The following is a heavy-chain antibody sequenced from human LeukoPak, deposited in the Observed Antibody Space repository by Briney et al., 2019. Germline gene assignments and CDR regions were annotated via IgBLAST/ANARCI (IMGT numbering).Heavy chain of an antibody. Sequence: ASVKVSCKASGYTFTGYYMHWVRQAPGQGLEWMGWIYPNSGGTNYAQKFQGRVTMTRDTSISTAYMELSRLRSDDTAVYYCARDPPNIVVVPAAPSGWFDPWGQGTLVTVSS. D-gene: IGHD2-2*01. J-gene: IGHJ5*02. CDR1: GYTFTGYY. V-gene: IGHV1-2*02. CDR2: IYPNSGGT. CDR3: ARDPPNIVVVPAAPSGWFDP.